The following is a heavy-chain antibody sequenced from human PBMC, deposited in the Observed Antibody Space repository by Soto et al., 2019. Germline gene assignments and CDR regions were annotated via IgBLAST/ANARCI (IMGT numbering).Heavy chain of an antibody. CDR1: GGSISSSSYY. CDR3: ARLVGATLIDY. Sequence: SETLSLTCTASGGSISSSSYYWGWIRQPPGKGLEWIGSIYYSGSTYYNPSLKSRVTISVDTSKNQFSLKLSSVTAADTAVYYCARLVGATLIDYWGQGTLVTVSS. D-gene: IGHD1-26*01. CDR2: IYYSGST. J-gene: IGHJ4*02. V-gene: IGHV4-39*01.